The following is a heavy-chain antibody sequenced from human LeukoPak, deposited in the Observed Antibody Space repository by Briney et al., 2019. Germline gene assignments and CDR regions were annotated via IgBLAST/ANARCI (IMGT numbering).Heavy chain of an antibody. CDR2: IIPIFGTA. Sequence: SVKVSCKASGGTFSSYAISWVRQAPGQGLEWMGRIIPIFGTANYAQKFQGRVTITTDESTSTAYMELSSLRSEDTAVYYCARDEVSSGWHDDRRLDYWGQGTLVTVSS. CDR3: ARDEVSSGWHDDRRLDY. D-gene: IGHD6-25*01. J-gene: IGHJ4*02. CDR1: GGTFSSYA. V-gene: IGHV1-69*05.